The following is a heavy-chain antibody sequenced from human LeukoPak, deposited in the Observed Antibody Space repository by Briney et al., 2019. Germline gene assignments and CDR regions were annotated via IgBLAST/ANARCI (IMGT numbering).Heavy chain of an antibody. CDR2: IYYSGST. CDR3: ARGGGYCSSTSCFNWFDP. Sequence: SETLSLTCTVSGGSSSSYYWGWFRQHPGKGLEWIGYIYYSGSTYYNPSLKSRVTISVDTSKNQFSLKLSSVTAADTAVYYCARGGGYCSSTSCFNWFDPWGQGTLVTVSS. J-gene: IGHJ5*02. CDR1: GGSSSSYY. V-gene: IGHV4-31*03. D-gene: IGHD2-2*03.